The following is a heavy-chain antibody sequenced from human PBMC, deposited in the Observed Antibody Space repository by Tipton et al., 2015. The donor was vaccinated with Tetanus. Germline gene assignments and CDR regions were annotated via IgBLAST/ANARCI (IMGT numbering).Heavy chain of an antibody. CDR2: IYPGDSDT. V-gene: IGHV5-51*01. Sequence: VQLVQSGAEVKKPGESLKISCKGSGYSFTSYWIGWVRQMPGKGLEWMGIIYPGDSDTRYRPSFQGQVTISADKSISTAYLQWSRLKASDTAMYYCAIAVAEGDGDYYYGMDVWGQGTTVTVSS. D-gene: IGHD6-19*01. CDR1: GYSFTSYW. J-gene: IGHJ6*02. CDR3: AIAVAEGDGDYYYGMDV.